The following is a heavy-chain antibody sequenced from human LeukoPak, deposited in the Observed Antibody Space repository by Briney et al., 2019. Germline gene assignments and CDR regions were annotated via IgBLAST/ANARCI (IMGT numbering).Heavy chain of an antibody. J-gene: IGHJ4*02. D-gene: IGHD2-15*01. CDR2: INPNSGGT. CDR1: GYTFTCYY. Sequence: SVKVSCKASGYTFTCYYMHWVRQAPGQGLEWIGLINPNSGGTNYAQKFQGRVTMTRDTSISTAYMELSRLRSDDTAVYYCARGNIVVVVAAAPDYWGEGTLVTVSS. CDR3: ARGNIVVVVAAAPDY. V-gene: IGHV1-2*02.